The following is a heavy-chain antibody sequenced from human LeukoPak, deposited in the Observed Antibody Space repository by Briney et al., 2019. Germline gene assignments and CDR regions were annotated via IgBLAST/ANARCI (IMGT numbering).Heavy chain of an antibody. V-gene: IGHV3-30*04. CDR2: ISYDGSNK. CDR1: GFTFSNYA. Sequence: PGGSLRLSCAASGFTFSNYAMHWVRQAPGKGLEWVAVISYDGSNKYYTDSVKGRSTISRDNSNNTLYLQMNSLRAEDTAVYYCARGVVVINSYFQYWGQGTLVTVSS. D-gene: IGHD3-22*01. CDR3: ARGVVVINSYFQY. J-gene: IGHJ1*01.